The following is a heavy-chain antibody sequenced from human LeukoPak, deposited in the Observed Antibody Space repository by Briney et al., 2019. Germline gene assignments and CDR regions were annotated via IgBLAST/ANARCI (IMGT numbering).Heavy chain of an antibody. Sequence: SATPSLTCSVIGGSIISNYWGSIRPPPGDGLGLIGYVYYSGSTNYRPSLKSRVTISVDTSKNQFSLKLSSVTAADTAVYYCAGQEYQLLLGYWGQGTLVTVSS. D-gene: IGHD2-2*01. CDR2: VYYSGST. V-gene: IGHV4-59*01. CDR1: GGSIISNY. J-gene: IGHJ4*02. CDR3: AGQEYQLLLGY.